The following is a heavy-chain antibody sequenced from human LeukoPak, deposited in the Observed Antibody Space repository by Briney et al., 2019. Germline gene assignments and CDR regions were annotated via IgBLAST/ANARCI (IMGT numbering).Heavy chain of an antibody. CDR3: ARFVVGQWLINY. CDR1: GGSITRGDYY. Sequence: SETLSLTCTVSGGSITRGDYYWSWIRQPQGKGLEWMGYIYNNGNTYYNPSLRRRITISLDTSKNQFSLKLSSVTAADTAVYYCARFVVGQWLINYWGQGALVTVSS. V-gene: IGHV4-30-4*01. D-gene: IGHD6-19*01. CDR2: IYNNGNT. J-gene: IGHJ4*02.